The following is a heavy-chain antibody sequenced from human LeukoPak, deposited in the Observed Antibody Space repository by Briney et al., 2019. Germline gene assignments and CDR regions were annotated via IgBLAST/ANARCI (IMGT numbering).Heavy chain of an antibody. J-gene: IGHJ6*02. CDR1: GFTFSSYG. D-gene: IGHD4-17*01. CDR2: IWYDGSNK. V-gene: IGHV3-33*01. CDR3: ARDYGGYVVGPLYGMDV. Sequence: GGSLRLSCAASGFTFSSYGMHWVRQAPGKGLEWVAVIWYDGSNKYYADSVKGRFTISRDNSKNTLYLQMNSLRAEDTAVYYCARDYGGYVVGPLYGMDVWGQGTTVTVSS.